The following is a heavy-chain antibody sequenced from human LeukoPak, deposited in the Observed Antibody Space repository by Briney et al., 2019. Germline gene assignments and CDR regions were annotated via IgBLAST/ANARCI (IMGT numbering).Heavy chain of an antibody. D-gene: IGHD2-15*01. CDR1: GGTFSDYS. CDR2: IIPILNVP. V-gene: IGHV1-69*04. J-gene: IGHJ4*02. Sequence: ASVKVSCKASGGTFSDYSISWVRQAPGHGLEWMGRIIPILNVPNYAQKFEGRVTITADKSTSTAYMELSSLKSEDTAVYFCARDRPRARYFDYWGQGTLVTVSS. CDR3: ARDRPRARYFDY.